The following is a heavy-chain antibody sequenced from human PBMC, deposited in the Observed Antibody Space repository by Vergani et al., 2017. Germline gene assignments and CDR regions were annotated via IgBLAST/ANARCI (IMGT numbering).Heavy chain of an antibody. J-gene: IGHJ4*02. V-gene: IGHV1-18*01. CDR2: FSAYNGNT. Sequence: QVQLVQSGAEVKKPGASVKVSCKASGYTFTSYGISWGRQAPGQGLEWLGWFSAYNGNTNYAQKLQGRVTMTTDTSTSTAYMELRRLRSDDTAVYYCASYDYGDYTFDYWGQGTLVTVSS. CDR3: ASYDYGDYTFDY. D-gene: IGHD4-17*01. CDR1: GYTFTSYG.